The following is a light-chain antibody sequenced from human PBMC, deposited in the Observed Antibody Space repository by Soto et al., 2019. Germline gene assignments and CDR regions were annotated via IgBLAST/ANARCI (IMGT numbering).Light chain of an antibody. CDR3: SSYSSSSIWV. CDR1: SSDIGGHNY. CDR2: EVT. J-gene: IGLJ3*02. V-gene: IGLV2-8*01. Sequence: QSALTQPPSVSGSPGQSVTISCTGTSSDIGGHNYVSWYQQRPGKAPQLMIHEVTKRPSGVPDRFSGSKSGNTASLTISGLQAEDEADYYCSSYSSSSIWVFGGGTKVTVL.